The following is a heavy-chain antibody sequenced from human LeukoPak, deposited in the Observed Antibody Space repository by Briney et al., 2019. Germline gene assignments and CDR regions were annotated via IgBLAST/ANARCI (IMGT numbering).Heavy chain of an antibody. Sequence: SETLSLTCTVSGGSISGYYWSWIRQPPGKGLEWIGYIYDSGNTKYNPSLKSRVTISIDSSKNQFSLKLSSVTAADTAVYYCAKGEGDYWGQGTLVTVSS. J-gene: IGHJ4*02. CDR3: AKGEGDY. CDR2: IYDSGNT. CDR1: GGSISGYY. V-gene: IGHV4-59*13. D-gene: IGHD2-21*01.